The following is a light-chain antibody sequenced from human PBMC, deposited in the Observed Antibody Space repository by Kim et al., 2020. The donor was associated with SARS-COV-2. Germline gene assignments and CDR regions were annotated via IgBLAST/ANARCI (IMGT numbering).Light chain of an antibody. CDR2: QDS. CDR3: QAWDSSTVV. J-gene: IGLJ2*01. CDR1: KLGDKY. V-gene: IGLV3-1*01. Sequence: SVSPGQTASITCSGDKLGDKYACWYQQQPGQSPVMVIYQDSMRPSGISERFSGSNSGNTATLTISGTQAVDEADYYCQAWDSSTVVFGGGTQLTVL.